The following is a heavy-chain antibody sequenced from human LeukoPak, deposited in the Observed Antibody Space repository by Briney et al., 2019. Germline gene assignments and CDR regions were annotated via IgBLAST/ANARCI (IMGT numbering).Heavy chain of an antibody. D-gene: IGHD6-13*01. J-gene: IGHJ4*02. V-gene: IGHV2-5*02. CDR1: GFSLSTRGVG. CDR2: IYWDDDK. Sequence: SGPTLVKPTQTLTLTCTFSGFSLSTRGVGVGWIRQPPGKALEWLALIYWDDDKRYSPSLKSRLTIIKDTSENQVVLTMTNMDPVDTGTYYCAHRREVSSTWDYWGQGTLVTVSS. CDR3: AHRREVSSTWDY.